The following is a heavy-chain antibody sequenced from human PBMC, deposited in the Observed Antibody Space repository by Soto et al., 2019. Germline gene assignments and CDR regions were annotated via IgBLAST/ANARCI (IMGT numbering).Heavy chain of an antibody. D-gene: IGHD3-16*01. Sequence: ASVKVSCKGAGYTFTRYGIRWVRQAPGQGLEWMGWISAYNGNTNYAQKLQGRVTMTTDTSTSTAYMDLGSLTSDDTAVYYCAMVDNYVTPTPQDVWGQGTTVTVSS. CDR1: GYTFTRYG. V-gene: IGHV1-18*01. CDR3: AMVDNYVTPTPQDV. J-gene: IGHJ6*02. CDR2: ISAYNGNT.